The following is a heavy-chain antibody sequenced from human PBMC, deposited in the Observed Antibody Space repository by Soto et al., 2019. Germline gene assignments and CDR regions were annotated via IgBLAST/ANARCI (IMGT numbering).Heavy chain of an antibody. J-gene: IGHJ4*02. Sequence: QVQLVQSGAEVKKPGSSVKVSCKASGGTFSSYAISWVRQAPGQGLEWMGGIIPIFGTANYAQKFQGRVTIPGDESRSTAYMGLSSLRLEDRAVYYCARSSGYGGYDGGLWGGPFDYWGQGPLVTVSS. CDR2: IIPIFGTA. CDR3: ARSSGYGGYDGGLWGGPFDY. D-gene: IGHD5-12*01. V-gene: IGHV1-69*01. CDR1: GGTFSSYA.